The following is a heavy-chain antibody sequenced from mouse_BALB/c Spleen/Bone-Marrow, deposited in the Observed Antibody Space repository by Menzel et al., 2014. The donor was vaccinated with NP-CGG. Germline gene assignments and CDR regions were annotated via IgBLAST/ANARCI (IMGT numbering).Heavy chain of an antibody. Sequence: EVKVVESGGGLVQPGGSLKLSCAGSGFDFSRYWMSWVRQAPGKGLEWIGEINPDSSTINYTPSLKDKFIISRDNTKNTLYLQMSKVRSEDTALYYCARQGYYGKGDYWGQGTTLTVSS. CDR1: GFDFSRYW. D-gene: IGHD2-1*01. J-gene: IGHJ2*01. CDR2: INPDSSTI. V-gene: IGHV4-1*02. CDR3: ARQGYYGKGDY.